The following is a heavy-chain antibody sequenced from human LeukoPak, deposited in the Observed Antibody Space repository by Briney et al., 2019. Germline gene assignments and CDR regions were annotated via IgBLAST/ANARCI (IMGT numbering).Heavy chain of an antibody. CDR2: INHSGST. Sequence: SETLSLTCTVSGGSVSSGSYYWSWIRQPPGKGLEWIGEINHSGSTNYNPSLKSRVTISVDTSKNQFSLKLSSVTAADTAVYYCARGSGQLVADSWGQGTLVPVSS. J-gene: IGHJ4*02. CDR3: ARGSGQLVADS. D-gene: IGHD6-6*01. CDR1: GGSVSSGSYY. V-gene: IGHV4-39*07.